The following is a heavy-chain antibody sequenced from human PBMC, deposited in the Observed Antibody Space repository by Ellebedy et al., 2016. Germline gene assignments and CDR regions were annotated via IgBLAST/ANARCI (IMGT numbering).Heavy chain of an antibody. CDR3: AKISGGTRGEFDY. CDR2: ISGSGGST. Sequence: GGSLRLXCAASGFTFSSYAMSWVRQAPGKGLEWVSAISGSGGSTYYADSVKGRFTISRDNSKNTLYLQMNSLRAEDTAVYYCAKISGGTRGEFDYWGQGTLVTVSS. CDR1: GFTFSSYA. D-gene: IGHD2-15*01. V-gene: IGHV3-23*01. J-gene: IGHJ4*02.